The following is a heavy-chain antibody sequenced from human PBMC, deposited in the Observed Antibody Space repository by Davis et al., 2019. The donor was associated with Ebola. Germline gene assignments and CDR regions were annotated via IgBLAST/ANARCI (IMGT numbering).Heavy chain of an antibody. CDR2: ISGDGGST. Sequence: PGGSLRLSCAASGFTFDDYAMHWVRQAPGKGLEWVSLISGDGGSTYYADSVKGRFTISRDNSKNSLYLQMNSLRTEDTALYYCAKDLKTAGPSKLNYYYGMDVWGQGTTVTVSS. V-gene: IGHV3-43*02. CDR1: GFTFDDYA. J-gene: IGHJ6*02. CDR3: AKDLKTAGPSKLNYYYGMDV. D-gene: IGHD6-19*01.